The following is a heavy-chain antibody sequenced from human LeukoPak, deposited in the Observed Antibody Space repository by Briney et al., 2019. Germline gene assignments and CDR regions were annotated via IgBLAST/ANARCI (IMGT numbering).Heavy chain of an antibody. CDR2: IYHSGST. Sequence: PSGTLSLTCAVSGGSISSSNWWSWVRQPPGKGLEWIGEIYHSGSTNYNASLKSRLTISVDTSKNQFSLKLSSVTAADTAVYYCARGKPSYGSGTYYRPLEPNYMDVWGKGTTVTVSS. CDR3: ARGKPSYGSGTYYRPLEPNYMDV. J-gene: IGHJ6*03. V-gene: IGHV4-4*02. CDR1: GGSISSSNW. D-gene: IGHD3-10*01.